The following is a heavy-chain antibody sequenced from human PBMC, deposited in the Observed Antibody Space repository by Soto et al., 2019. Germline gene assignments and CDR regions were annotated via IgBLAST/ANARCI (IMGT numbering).Heavy chain of an antibody. Sequence: GASVKVSCKASGGTFSSYAISWVRQAPGQGLEWMGGIIPIFGTANYAQKFQGRVTITADESTSTAYMELSSLRSEDTAVYYCASFRGGSHIRTRYYYYYGRDVWGQGKTVTGSS. V-gene: IGHV1-69*13. J-gene: IGHJ6*02. CDR3: ASFRGGSHIRTRYYYYYGRDV. CDR1: GGTFSSYA. D-gene: IGHD2-15*01. CDR2: IIPIFGTA.